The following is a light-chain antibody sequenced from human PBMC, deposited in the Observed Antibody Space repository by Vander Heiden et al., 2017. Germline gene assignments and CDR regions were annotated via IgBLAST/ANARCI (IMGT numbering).Light chain of an antibody. Sequence: QSVLTQPPSVSGAPGPRVTISCTGRSSNIGAGYDVHWYQQLPGTAPKLLIFGNSNRPSGVPDRFSGSKSGTSASLEINGLQAEDEADYDCQAYDSSLSGWDFVFGGGTKLTVL. CDR1: SSNIGAGYD. V-gene: IGLV1-40*01. CDR3: QAYDSSLSGWDFV. J-gene: IGLJ2*01. CDR2: GNS.